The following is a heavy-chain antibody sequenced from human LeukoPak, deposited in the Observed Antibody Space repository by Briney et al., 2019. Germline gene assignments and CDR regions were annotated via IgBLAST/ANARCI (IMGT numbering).Heavy chain of an antibody. D-gene: IGHD4-17*01. CDR3: ARQTPPHYGDYYFDY. CDR1: GGSFSGYY. V-gene: IGHV4-34*01. Sequence: SETLSLTCAVYGGSFSGYYWSWIRQPPGKGLEWIGSIYYSGSTYYNPSLKSRVTISVDTSKNQFSLKLSSVTAADTAVYYCARQTPPHYGDYYFDYWGQGTLVTVSS. J-gene: IGHJ4*02. CDR2: IYYSGST.